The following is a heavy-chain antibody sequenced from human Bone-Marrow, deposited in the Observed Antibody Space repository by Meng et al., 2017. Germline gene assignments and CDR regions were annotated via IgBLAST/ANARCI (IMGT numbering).Heavy chain of an antibody. CDR2: IIPIFGTA. D-gene: IGHD6-13*01. V-gene: IGHV1-69*05. J-gene: IGHJ4*02. CDR3: ARDEDISAAGKLFGDY. CDR1: GGTFSSYA. Sequence: SVKVSCKASGGTFSSYAISWVRQAPGQGLEWMGGIIPIFGTANYAQKFQGRVTMTRNTSISTAYMELSSLRSEDTAMYYCARDEDISAAGKLFGDYWGQGTLVTVSS.